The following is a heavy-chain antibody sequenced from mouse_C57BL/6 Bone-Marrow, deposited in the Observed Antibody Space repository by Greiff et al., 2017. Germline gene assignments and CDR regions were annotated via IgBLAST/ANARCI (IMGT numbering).Heavy chain of an antibody. V-gene: IGHV1-81*01. CDR2: IYPRSGNT. J-gene: IGHJ1*03. D-gene: IGHD3-1*01. CDR1: GYTFTSYG. Sequence: VKLMESGAELARPGASVKLSCKASGYTFTSYGISWVKQRTGQGLEWIGEIYPRSGNTYYNEKFKGKATLTADKSSSTAYMELRSLTSEDSAVYFCARWGAIDGYWYFDVWGTGTTVTGSS. CDR3: ARWGAIDGYWYFDV.